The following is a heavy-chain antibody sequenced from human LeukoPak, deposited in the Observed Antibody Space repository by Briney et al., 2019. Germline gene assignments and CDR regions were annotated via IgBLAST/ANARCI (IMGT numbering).Heavy chain of an antibody. D-gene: IGHD1-1*01. CDR3: ASGYTRPNWFDP. J-gene: IGHJ5*02. V-gene: IGHV4-34*01. Sequence: SETLSLTCAVYGGSFSGYYWSWIRQPPGKGLEWIGEINRSGSTYYNPSLKSRVTISVDTSKNQFSLKLSSVTAADTAVYYCASGYTRPNWFDPWGQGTLVTVSS. CDR1: GGSFSGYY. CDR2: INRSGST.